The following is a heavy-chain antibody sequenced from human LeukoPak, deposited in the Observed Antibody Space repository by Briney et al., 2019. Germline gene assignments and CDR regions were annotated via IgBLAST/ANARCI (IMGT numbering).Heavy chain of an antibody. D-gene: IGHD3-22*01. CDR3: ARGFDYYDSTGSGY. CDR1: GFTFSSYW. J-gene: IGHJ4*02. V-gene: IGHV3-74*01. CDR2: INGDGRST. Sequence: PGGSLRLSCAASGFTFSSYWMHWVRQAPGKGLVWVSRINGDGRSTTYADSAKGRSTISRDNAKNTLYLQMNSLRVEDTAVYYCARGFDYYDSTGSGYWGQGTLVTVSS.